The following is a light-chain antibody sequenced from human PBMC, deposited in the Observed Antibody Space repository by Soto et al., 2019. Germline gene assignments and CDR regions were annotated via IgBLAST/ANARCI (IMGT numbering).Light chain of an antibody. CDR3: QQSYSTLYT. Sequence: DIQMTQSPSSLSASVGDRVTITCRASQSISSYLNWYQQKPGKAPKLLIYAASSLQSGVPSRFSGSGSGTDFTLTISSLQPEDFETYYWQQSYSTLYTFGQGTKLEIK. V-gene: IGKV1-39*01. CDR1: QSISSY. J-gene: IGKJ2*01. CDR2: AAS.